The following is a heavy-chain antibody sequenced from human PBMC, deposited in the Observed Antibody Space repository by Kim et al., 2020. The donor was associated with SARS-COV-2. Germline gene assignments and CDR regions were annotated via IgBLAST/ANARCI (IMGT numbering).Heavy chain of an antibody. Sequence: SVKVSCKASGGTFSSYAISWVRQAPGQGLEWMGGIIPIFGTANYAQKFQGRVTITADESTSTAYMELSSLRSEDTAVYYCARAVRFLEWLPNGRDAFDIWGQGTMVTVSS. CDR1: GGTFSSYA. J-gene: IGHJ3*02. CDR2: IIPIFGTA. CDR3: ARAVRFLEWLPNGRDAFDI. V-gene: IGHV1-69*13. D-gene: IGHD3-3*01.